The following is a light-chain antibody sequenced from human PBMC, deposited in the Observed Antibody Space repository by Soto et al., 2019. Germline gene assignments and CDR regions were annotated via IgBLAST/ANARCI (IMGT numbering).Light chain of an antibody. J-gene: IGKJ4*01. CDR2: VAS. CDR3: QQRASWPLT. V-gene: IGKV3-11*01. Sequence: EIVLTQSPATLSLSPGERATLSCRASQSISGYLAWYQHRPGRAPRLLIYVASNRATGIPDRFSGRGSGTDFTLTISSLEPEDFAVYYCQQRASWPLTFGGGTALE. CDR1: QSISGY.